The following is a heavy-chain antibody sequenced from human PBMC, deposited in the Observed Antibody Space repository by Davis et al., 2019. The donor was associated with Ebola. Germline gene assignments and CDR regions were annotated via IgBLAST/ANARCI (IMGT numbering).Heavy chain of an antibody. Sequence: AASVKVSCKASGGTFSSYAISWVRQAPGQGLEWMGWISAYNGNTNYAQKLQGRVTMTTDTSTSTAYMELRSLRSDDTAVYYCARGVPAAPIDPWGQGTLVTVSS. CDR3: ARGVPAAPIDP. J-gene: IGHJ5*02. D-gene: IGHD2-2*01. CDR2: ISAYNGNT. V-gene: IGHV1-18*01. CDR1: GGTFSSYA.